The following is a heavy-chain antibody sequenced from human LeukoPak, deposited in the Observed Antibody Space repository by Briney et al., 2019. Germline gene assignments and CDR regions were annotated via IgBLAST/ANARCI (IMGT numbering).Heavy chain of an antibody. CDR3: ARGDGYYGSGSYCDY. J-gene: IGHJ4*02. CDR1: GFTFSSYW. V-gene: IGHV3-74*01. Sequence: GGSLRLSCEASGFTFSSYWMHWVRQAPGKGLVWVSHIQSDGRSPSYADSVKGRFTISRDNAKNMLYLQMNSLRAEDTAVYYCARGDGYYGSGSYCDYWGQGTLVTVSS. CDR2: IQSDGRSP. D-gene: IGHD3-10*01.